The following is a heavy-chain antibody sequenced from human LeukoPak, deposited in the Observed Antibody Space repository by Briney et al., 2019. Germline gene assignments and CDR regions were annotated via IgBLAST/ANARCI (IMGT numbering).Heavy chain of an antibody. J-gene: IGHJ4*02. CDR3: ARVVPGIYFDY. CDR2: IYSGGST. V-gene: IGHV3-53*01. D-gene: IGHD1-14*01. Sequence: GGSLRLSCAASGFTVSSSYMSWVRQAPGKGLEWVSVIYSGGSTYYADSVKGRFTISRDNSKNTLYLQMNSLRAEDTAVYYCARVVPGIYFDYWGQGTLVTVSS. CDR1: GFTVSSSY.